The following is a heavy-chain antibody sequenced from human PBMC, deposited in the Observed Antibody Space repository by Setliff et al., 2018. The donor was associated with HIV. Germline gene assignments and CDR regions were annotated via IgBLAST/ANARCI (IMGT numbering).Heavy chain of an antibody. J-gene: IGHJ6*03. CDR3: ARGRAAGGSYSYYYMDV. Sequence: ASVKVSCKASGGPFSNYAISWVRQAPAQGLEWMGGIIPIFGTANYAQKFRGRVTITADESTSTAYMELSSLRSEDTAVYYCARGRAAGGSYSYYYMDVWGKGTTVTVSS. V-gene: IGHV1-69*13. CDR1: GGPFSNYA. D-gene: IGHD1-26*01. CDR2: IIPIFGTA.